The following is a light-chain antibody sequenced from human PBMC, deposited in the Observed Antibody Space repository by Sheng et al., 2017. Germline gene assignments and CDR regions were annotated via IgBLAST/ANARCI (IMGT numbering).Light chain of an antibody. CDR3: HQGRA. J-gene: IGKJ4*01. CDR1: QSISSTY. Sequence: DIVLTQSPGTLSLAPGEGGTLSCRASQSISSTYLAWYQHKPGQAPTLLIYAASNRATGIPARFSGSGSGTDFTLTITSLEPEDFAVYYCHQGRAFGGGTKVELK. CDR2: AAS. V-gene: IGKV3-11*01.